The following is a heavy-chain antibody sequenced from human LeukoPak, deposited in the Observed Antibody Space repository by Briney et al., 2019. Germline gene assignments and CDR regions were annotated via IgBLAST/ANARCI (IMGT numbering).Heavy chain of an antibody. J-gene: IGHJ6*03. CDR1: GYTFTSYG. D-gene: IGHD3-3*01. CDR2: ISAYNGNT. Sequence: ASVKVSCKASGYTFTSYGISWVRQAPGQGLEWMGWISAYNGNTNYAQKLQGRVTMTTDTSTSTAYMELRSLRSDDTAVYYCARDDFWSGYYTGRSYYMDVWGKGTTVTVSS. V-gene: IGHV1-18*01. CDR3: ARDDFWSGYYTGRSYYMDV.